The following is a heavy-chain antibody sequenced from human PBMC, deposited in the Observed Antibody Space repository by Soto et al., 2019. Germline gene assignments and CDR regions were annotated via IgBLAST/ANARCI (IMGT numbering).Heavy chain of an antibody. J-gene: IGHJ3*02. V-gene: IGHV3-64*01. CDR3: ASLTVFAAFDI. D-gene: IGHD3-9*01. CDR2: ISSNGGST. Sequence: GGSLRLSCAASGFTFSSYAMHWVRQAPGKGLEYVSAISSNGGSTYYANSVKGRFTISRDNSKNTLYLQMGSLRAEDMAVYYCASLTVFAAFDIWGQGTMVTVSS. CDR1: GFTFSSYA.